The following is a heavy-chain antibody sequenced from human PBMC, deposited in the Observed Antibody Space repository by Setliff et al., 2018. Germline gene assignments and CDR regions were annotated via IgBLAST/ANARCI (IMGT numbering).Heavy chain of an antibody. CDR1: GGTFSSYA. CDR3: ARATYYYDSSGYFLDAFDI. CDR2: IIPIFGTA. J-gene: IGHJ3*02. V-gene: IGHV1-69*05. D-gene: IGHD3-22*01. Sequence: SVKVSCRASGGTFSSYAISWVRQAPGQGLEWMGGIIPIFGTANYAQKFQGSVTITTDESTSTAYMELSSLRSEDTAVYYCARATYYYDSSGYFLDAFDIWGQGTMVTVSS.